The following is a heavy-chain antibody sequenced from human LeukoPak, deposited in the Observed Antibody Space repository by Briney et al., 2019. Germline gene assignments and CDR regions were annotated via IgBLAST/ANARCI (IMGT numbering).Heavy chain of an antibody. J-gene: IGHJ6*02. CDR1: GFTFSSYG. Sequence: PGRSLRLSCAASGFTFSSYGMHWVRQAPGKGLEWVAVIWYDGSNKYYADSVKGRFTISRDNSKNTLYLQMNSLRAEDTAVYYCARDRTYYDFWSGYYAYYYYGMDVWGQGTTVTVS. D-gene: IGHD3-3*01. CDR2: IWYDGSNK. CDR3: ARDRTYYDFWSGYYAYYYYGMDV. V-gene: IGHV3-33*01.